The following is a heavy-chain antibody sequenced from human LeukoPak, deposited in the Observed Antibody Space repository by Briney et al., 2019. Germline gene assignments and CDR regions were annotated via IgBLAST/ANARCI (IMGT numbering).Heavy chain of an antibody. CDR3: ARGTGRAVAGCFDY. CDR2: ISYNGINE. CDR1: GFSFSDYN. Sequence: PGGSLRLSCAASGFSFSDYNMHWVRQAPGKGLEWMAVISYNGINEYYADSVKGRFTISRDNAKNSLYLQMNSLRAEDTALYYCARGTGRAVAGCFDYWGQGTLVTVSS. V-gene: IGHV3-30*03. D-gene: IGHD6-19*01. J-gene: IGHJ4*02.